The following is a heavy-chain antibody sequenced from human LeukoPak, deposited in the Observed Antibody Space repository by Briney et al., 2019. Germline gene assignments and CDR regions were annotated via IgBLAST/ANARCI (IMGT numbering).Heavy chain of an antibody. CDR1: GGTFSSYA. CDR2: IIPIFGTA. CDR3: ARARIQLWLGNYYYYYMDV. D-gene: IGHD5-18*01. V-gene: IGHV1-69*06. J-gene: IGHJ6*03. Sequence: GSSVKVSCKASGGTFSSYAISWVRQAPGQGLEWMGGIIPIFGTANYAQKFQGRVTITADKSTSTAYMELSGLRSEDTAVYYCARARIQLWLGNYYYYYMDVWGKGTTVTVSS.